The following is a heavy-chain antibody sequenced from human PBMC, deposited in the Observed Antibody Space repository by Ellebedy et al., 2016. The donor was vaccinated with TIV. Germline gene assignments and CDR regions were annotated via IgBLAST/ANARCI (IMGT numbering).Heavy chain of an antibody. D-gene: IGHD1-7*01. V-gene: IGHV3-21*01. CDR1: GFTFSSYS. CDR3: ARDEIWRDWNYAYYYYYMDV. CDR2: ISSSSSYI. J-gene: IGHJ6*03. Sequence: GESLKISXAASGFTFSSYSMNWVRQAPGKGLEWVSSISSSSSYIYYADSVKGRFTISRDNAKNSLYLQMNNLRAEDTAVYYRARDEIWRDWNYAYYYYYMDVWGKGTTVTVSS.